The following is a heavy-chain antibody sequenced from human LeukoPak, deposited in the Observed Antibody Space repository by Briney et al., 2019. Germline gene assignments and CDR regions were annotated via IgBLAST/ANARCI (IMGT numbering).Heavy chain of an antibody. CDR2: INPNSGGT. J-gene: IGHJ4*02. CDR3: ARDAPYSNYLTIDY. CDR1: GYTFTGYY. Sequence: GASVKVSCKASGYTFTGYYMHWVRQAPGQGLEWMGWINPNSGGTNYAQKFQGRVTMTRDTSISTAYMELSRLRSDDTAVYYCARDAPYSNYLTIDYWGQGTLVTVSS. V-gene: IGHV1-2*02. D-gene: IGHD4-11*01.